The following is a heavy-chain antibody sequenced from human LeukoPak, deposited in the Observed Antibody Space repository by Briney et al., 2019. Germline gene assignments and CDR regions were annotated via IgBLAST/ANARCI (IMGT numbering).Heavy chain of an antibody. Sequence: ASVKVSCKASGYTFTSYGISWVRQAPGQGLEWMGWISAYNGNTNYAQKLQGRVTMTTDTSTSTAYMELRSLRSDDTAVYYCARGAIMVRGVLIRGDLFDYWGQGTLVTVSS. CDR2: ISAYNGNT. CDR1: GYTFTSYG. CDR3: ARGAIMVRGVLIRGDLFDY. J-gene: IGHJ4*02. V-gene: IGHV1-18*01. D-gene: IGHD3-10*01.